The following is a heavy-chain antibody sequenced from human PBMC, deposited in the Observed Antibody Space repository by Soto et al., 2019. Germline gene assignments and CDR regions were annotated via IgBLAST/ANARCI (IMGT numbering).Heavy chain of an antibody. Sequence: PSETLFLTCAVYGGSFSGYSWTWLRQPPGKGLEWIGEINHSGTTDYNPALKSRVTMSADTSKNQFSLRMTSVTAADTAVYYCARARFDSWSHIYYGLDVWGQGTTVTVSS. V-gene: IGHV4-34*01. CDR2: INHSGTT. CDR1: GGSFSGYS. D-gene: IGHD3-3*01. J-gene: IGHJ6*02. CDR3: ARARFDSWSHIYYGLDV.